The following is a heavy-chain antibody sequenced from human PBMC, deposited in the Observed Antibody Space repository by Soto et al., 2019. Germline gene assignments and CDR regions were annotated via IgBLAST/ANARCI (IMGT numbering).Heavy chain of an antibody. CDR3: GRIMAIFGVVIDY. D-gene: IGHD3-3*01. V-gene: IGHV3-66*01. J-gene: IGHJ4*02. CDR1: GFTVSSSY. Sequence: GGSLRLSCAASGFTVSSSYMTWVRQAPGKGLEWVSIIYSGGSTYYADSVKGRFTISRDSSKNTLYLQMNTLRAGDTAVYYCGRIMAIFGVVIDYWGQGTLVTVSS. CDR2: IYSGGST.